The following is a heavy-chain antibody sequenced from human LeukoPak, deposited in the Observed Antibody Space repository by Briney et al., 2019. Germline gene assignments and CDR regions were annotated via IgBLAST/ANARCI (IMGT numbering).Heavy chain of an antibody. CDR1: GFTLSSYG. CDR3: VVESAIGY. D-gene: IGHD1-26*01. Sequence: GGSLRLSCAASGFTLSSYGMHWVRQGPGKGLERGAFIRDDGSDKYYADSVKGRFTISRDNSKNTLYLEMNSLRAEASAVYYCVVESAIGYWGEGTPVTVSS. V-gene: IGHV3-30*02. CDR2: IRDDGSDK. J-gene: IGHJ4*02.